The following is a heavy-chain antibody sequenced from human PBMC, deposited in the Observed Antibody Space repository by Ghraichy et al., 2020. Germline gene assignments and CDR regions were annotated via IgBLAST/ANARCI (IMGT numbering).Heavy chain of an antibody. CDR3: ARGVIYSNMYYFDY. CDR1: GGSISSYY. Sequence: SQTLSLTCTVSGGSISSYYWSWIRQPPGKGLEWIGYIYYSGSTNYNPSLKSRVTISVDTSKNQFSLKLSSVTAADTAVYYCARGVIYSNMYYFDYWGQGILVTVSS. V-gene: IGHV4-59*01. D-gene: IGHD4-11*01. J-gene: IGHJ4*02. CDR2: IYYSGST.